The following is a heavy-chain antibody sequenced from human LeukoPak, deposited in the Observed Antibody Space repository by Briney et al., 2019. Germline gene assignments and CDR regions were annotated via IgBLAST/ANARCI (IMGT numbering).Heavy chain of an antibody. V-gene: IGHV3-33*06. J-gene: IGHJ4*02. CDR1: GFTFSSYD. Sequence: GGSLRLSCAASGFTFSSYDMHWVRQAPGKGLEWVAVIWYDGSNKYYADSVKGRFTISRDNSKNTLYLQMNSLRAEDTAVYYCAKRASGSGTSLYYFDYWGQGTLVTVSS. D-gene: IGHD3-10*01. CDR3: AKRASGSGTSLYYFDY. CDR2: IWYDGSNK.